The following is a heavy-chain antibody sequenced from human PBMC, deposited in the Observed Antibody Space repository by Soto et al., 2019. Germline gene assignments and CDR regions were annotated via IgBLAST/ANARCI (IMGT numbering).Heavy chain of an antibody. J-gene: IGHJ4*02. CDR1: GGSISSYF. V-gene: IGHV4-59*01. CDR3: ARALAAVPRAFDY. D-gene: IGHD6-13*01. CDR2: VYYTGPT. Sequence: QVQLQESGPGLLKPSETLSLTCTVYGGSISSYFYIWVRQPPGKGLEWIGSVYYTGPTDCNPSLKSRVTIAVDTSKTQFSLILRSVAGADSAVYYCARALAAVPRAFDYWGRGTLVTVSS.